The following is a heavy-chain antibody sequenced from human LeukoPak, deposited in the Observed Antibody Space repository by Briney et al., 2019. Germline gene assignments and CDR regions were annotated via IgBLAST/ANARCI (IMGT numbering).Heavy chain of an antibody. CDR3: ARGSPYGDYAFDI. CDR2: ITSSSSHI. D-gene: IGHD4-17*01. V-gene: IGHV3-21*05. J-gene: IGHJ3*02. CDR1: GLTFNTYS. Sequence: PGGSLRLSCAASGLTFNTYSMNWVRQAPGKGLEWISFITSSSSHIYYADSVKGRFTISRDNAKNSLYLQMNSLRAEDTALYHCARGSPYGDYAFDIWGQGTMVTVSS.